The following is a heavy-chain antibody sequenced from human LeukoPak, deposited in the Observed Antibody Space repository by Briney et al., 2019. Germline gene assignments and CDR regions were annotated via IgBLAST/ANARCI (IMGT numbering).Heavy chain of an antibody. J-gene: IGHJ6*02. CDR3: ARLRKGKQWLANYYYYGMDV. V-gene: IGHV3-21*01. CDR1: GFTFSSYN. CDR2: ISSSSSYI. D-gene: IGHD6-19*01. Sequence: GSPRLSCAASGFTFSSYNMNWVRQAPGKGLEWVSSISSSSSYIYYADSVKGRFTISRDNAKNSLYLQMNSLRAEDTAVYYCARLRKGKQWLANYYYYGMDVWGQGTTVTVSS.